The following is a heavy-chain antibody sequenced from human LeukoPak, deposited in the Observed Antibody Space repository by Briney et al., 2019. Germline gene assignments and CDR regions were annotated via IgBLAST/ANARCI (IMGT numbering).Heavy chain of an antibody. Sequence: ASVKVSCKASGYTFTSYYMHWVRQAPGQGLEWMGIVNPSGGSTYYAQNFQGRVTMTRDTSTSTVYMELSSVRSEDTAVYYCARGGVEVRTWGNWSDPWGQGTLVTVSS. CDR3: ARGGVEVRTWGNWSDP. CDR2: VNPSGGST. D-gene: IGHD7-27*01. CDR1: GYTFTSYY. V-gene: IGHV1-46*01. J-gene: IGHJ5*02.